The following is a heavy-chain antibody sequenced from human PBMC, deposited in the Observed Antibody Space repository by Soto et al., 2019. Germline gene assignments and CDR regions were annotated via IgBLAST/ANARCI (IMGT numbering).Heavy chain of an antibody. CDR1: GFTFDDYP. CDR2: ISWNSENI. J-gene: IGHJ3*01. V-gene: IGHV3-9*01. Sequence: EVQLVESGGDLVQPGRSLRLSCAASGFTFDDYPMHWVRQAPGKGLEWVSGISWNSENIGYADSVKGRFTISRDNAKKSLYLQMSGLRAEDTALYFCVKDDLTAIFGLVYDGVNVWGRGTMVTVSS. D-gene: IGHD3-3*01. CDR3: VKDDLTAIFGLVYDGVNV.